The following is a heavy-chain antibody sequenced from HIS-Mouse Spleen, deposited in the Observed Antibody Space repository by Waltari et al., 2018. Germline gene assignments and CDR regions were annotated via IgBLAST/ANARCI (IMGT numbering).Heavy chain of an antibody. D-gene: IGHD6-13*01. CDR2: IYYSGST. J-gene: IGHJ4*02. V-gene: IGHV4-39*07. Sequence: QLQLQESGPGLVKPSETLSLTCTVSGGPISSSSYYWGWLRQPPGKGLEWIGSIYYSGSTYYNPSLKSRVTISVDTSKNQFSLKLSSVTAADTAVYYCARLAAAGTYWGQGTLVTVSS. CDR3: ARLAAAGTY. CDR1: GGPISSSSYY.